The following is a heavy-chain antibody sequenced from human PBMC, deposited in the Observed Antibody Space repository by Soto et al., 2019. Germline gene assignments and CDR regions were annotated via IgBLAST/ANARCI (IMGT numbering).Heavy chain of an antibody. CDR2: IYFSEST. V-gene: IGHV4-30-4*01. J-gene: IGHJ4*02. D-gene: IGHD3-16*02. CDR3: AKNVVDRGVDF. CDR1: GASISSGDYY. Sequence: PSETLSLTCNVSGASISSGDYYWSWIRQPPGKGLEWIGYIYFSESTSYNPSLKSRVTISGDKSKNQFSLRVTSVTAADTAVYYCAKNVVDRGVDFWGQGTLVTVSS.